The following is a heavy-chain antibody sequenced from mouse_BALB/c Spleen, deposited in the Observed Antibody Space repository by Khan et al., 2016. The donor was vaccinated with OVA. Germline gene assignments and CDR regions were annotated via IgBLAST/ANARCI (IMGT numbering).Heavy chain of an antibody. V-gene: IGHV9-1*02. CDR3: ASGASYWYFDV. Sequence: QFQLVQSGPELKKPGETVKISCKASGYTFTNYGMNWVKQAPGKGLKWMGWINTYTGEPTYTDDFKGRFAFSLETSASTAYLQINNLKNEDMATYFCASGASYWYFDVWGAGTTVTVSS. CDR1: GYTFTNYG. J-gene: IGHJ1*01. CDR2: INTYTGEP.